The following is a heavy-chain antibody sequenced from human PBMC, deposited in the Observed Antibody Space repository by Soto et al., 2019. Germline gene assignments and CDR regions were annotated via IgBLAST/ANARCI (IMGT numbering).Heavy chain of an antibody. D-gene: IGHD3-22*01. CDR2: IYHSGSS. Sequence: GGGCRSWIKKPPGKGLEWIGYIYHSGSSYYNPSLKSRVTISVDRSKNQFSLKLSSVTAADTAVYYCTRAYYDISGYSLDPWGQGISVTVSS. CDR3: TRAYYDISGYSLDP. V-gene: IGHV4-30-2*01. CDR1: GGGC. J-gene: IGHJ5*02.